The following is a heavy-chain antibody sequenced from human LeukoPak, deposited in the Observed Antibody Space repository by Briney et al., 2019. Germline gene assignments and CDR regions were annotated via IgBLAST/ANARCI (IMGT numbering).Heavy chain of an antibody. J-gene: IGHJ4*02. CDR1: GVSFSSYW. CDR2: IKQGGSVK. Sequence: GGSRRLSCAASGVSFSSYWMSWVRQAPGKGLEWVANIKQGGSVKNDVDSVKGRFTISRDNAKNSLYLQMNSLRAEDTAVYYCAREAMTTLSLDHWGQGTLVTVSS. V-gene: IGHV3-7*01. D-gene: IGHD4-17*01. CDR3: AREAMTTLSLDH.